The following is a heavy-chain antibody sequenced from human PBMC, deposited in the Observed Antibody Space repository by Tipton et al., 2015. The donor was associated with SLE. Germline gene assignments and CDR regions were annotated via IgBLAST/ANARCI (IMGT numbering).Heavy chain of an antibody. V-gene: IGHV4-59*01. Sequence: TLSLTCTVSGGSISRYYWSWIRQPPGKGLEWIGYIYYSGSTNYNPSLKSRVTISVDTSKNQFSLKLSSVTAADTAVYYCARDQGIAAAGIRGGAFDIWGQGTMVTVSS. D-gene: IGHD6-13*01. CDR1: GGSISRYY. CDR2: IYYSGST. J-gene: IGHJ3*02. CDR3: ARDQGIAAAGIRGGAFDI.